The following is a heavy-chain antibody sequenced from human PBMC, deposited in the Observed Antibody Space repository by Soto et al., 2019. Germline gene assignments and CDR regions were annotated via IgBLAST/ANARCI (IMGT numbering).Heavy chain of an antibody. Sequence: EVQLVESGGGLVKPGGSLRLSCAASGFTFSNAWMSWVRQAPGKGLEWVGRIKSKTDGGTTDYAAPVKGRFTISRDDSKNTLYLQMNSLKTEDTAVYYCTTGQHNGYGDFDYWGQGTLVTVSS. CDR2: IKSKTDGGTT. CDR1: GFTFSNAW. V-gene: IGHV3-15*01. CDR3: TTGQHNGYGDFDY. D-gene: IGHD5-12*01. J-gene: IGHJ4*02.